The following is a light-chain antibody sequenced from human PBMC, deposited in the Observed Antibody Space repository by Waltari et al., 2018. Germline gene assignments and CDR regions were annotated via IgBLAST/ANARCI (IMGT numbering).Light chain of an antibody. CDR3: FSFTTSKTYL. Sequence: QSALAQPASVSGSPGQSIAMSCAGTSSDVGAFNFVSWYQQYPGKAPKLIIYDVSVPPSGGSYPFTGPKARKPAFPTISGVQAEDEAEYYCFSFTTSKTYLFGSGTKVSVL. J-gene: IGLJ1*01. CDR1: SSDVGAFNF. V-gene: IGLV2-14*03. CDR2: DVS.